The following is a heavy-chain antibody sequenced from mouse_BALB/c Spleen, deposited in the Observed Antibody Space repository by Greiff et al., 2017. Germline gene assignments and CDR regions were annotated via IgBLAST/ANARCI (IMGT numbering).Heavy chain of an antibody. J-gene: IGHJ2*01. Sequence: EVHLVESGGGLVQPGGSRKLSCAASGFTFSDYGMAWVRQAPGKGPEWVAFISNLAYSIYYADTVTGRFTISRENAKNTLYLEMSSLRSEDTAMYYCARRGAYYGNYDYFDYWGQGTTLTVSS. CDR2: ISNLAYSI. CDR1: GFTFSDYG. CDR3: ARRGAYYGNYDYFDY. D-gene: IGHD2-10*01. V-gene: IGHV5-15*02.